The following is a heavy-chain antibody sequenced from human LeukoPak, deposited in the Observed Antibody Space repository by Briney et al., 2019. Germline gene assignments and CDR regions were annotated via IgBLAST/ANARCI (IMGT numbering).Heavy chain of an antibody. V-gene: IGHV3-74*01. CDR1: GFTFNNNW. Sequence: PGGSLRLSCAASGFTFNNNWMHWVRQVPGKGLVWVSRINSDASSTSYADSVKGRFTISRDNAKNTLYLQMSSLRAEDTAVYYCARHCSSTSCFDSWGQGTLVTVSS. D-gene: IGHD2-2*01. CDR2: INSDASST. J-gene: IGHJ4*02. CDR3: ARHCSSTSCFDS.